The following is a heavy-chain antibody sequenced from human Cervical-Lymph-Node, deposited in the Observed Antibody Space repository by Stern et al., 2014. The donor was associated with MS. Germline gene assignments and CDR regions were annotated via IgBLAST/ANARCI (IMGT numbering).Heavy chain of an antibody. CDR3: AKAAYFDSSGPIGN. V-gene: IGHV3-9*01. Sequence: EVQLVESGGGLVQPGRSLRLSCVASGFTFEDYPMHWVRQAPGKGLEWVSTIPWNSNALTYADSVKGRFTISRDNARTSLYLQMNNLRADDTAFYYCAKAAYFDSSGPIGNWGQGTLVIVSS. CDR1: GFTFEDYP. J-gene: IGHJ4*02. CDR2: IPWNSNAL. D-gene: IGHD3-22*01.